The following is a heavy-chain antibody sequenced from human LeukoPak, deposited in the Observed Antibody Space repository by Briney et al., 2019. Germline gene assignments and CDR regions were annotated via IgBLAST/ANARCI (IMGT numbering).Heavy chain of an antibody. CDR3: ARDRPDNRYCSSTSCYGGFDY. CDR1: GFTFSSYE. D-gene: IGHD2-2*01. J-gene: IGHJ4*02. CDR2: ISSSGSTI. V-gene: IGHV3-48*03. Sequence: PGGSLRLSCAASGFTFSSYEMNWVRQAPGKGLEWVSYISSSGSTIYYADSVKGRFTISRDNAKNSLYLQMNSLRAEDTAVYYCARDRPDNRYCSSTSCYGGFDYWGQGTLVTVSS.